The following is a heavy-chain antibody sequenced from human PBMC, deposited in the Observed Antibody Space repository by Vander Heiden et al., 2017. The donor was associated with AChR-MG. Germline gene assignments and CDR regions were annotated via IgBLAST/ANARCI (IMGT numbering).Heavy chain of an antibody. D-gene: IGHD6-6*01. CDR3: ARGPQGGIAALGYYYYYYMDV. V-gene: IGHV3-21*01. CDR2: ISSSSSYI. CDR1: GFTFSSYS. J-gene: IGHJ6*03. Sequence: EVQLVESGGGLVKPGGSLRLSCAASGFTFSSYSMTWVRQAPGKGLEWVSSISSSSSYIYYADSVKGRFTISRDNAKNSLYLQMNSLRAEDTAVYYCARGPQGGIAALGYYYYYYMDVWGKGTTVTVSS.